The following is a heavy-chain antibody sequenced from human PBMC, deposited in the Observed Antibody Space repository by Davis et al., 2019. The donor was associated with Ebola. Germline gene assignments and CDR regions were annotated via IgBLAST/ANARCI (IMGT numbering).Heavy chain of an antibody. Sequence: PGGSLRLSCTVPGGSISSYYWSWIRQPPGKGLEWIGYTYYSGSTYYNPSLKSRVTISVDTSKNQFSLKLSSVTAADTAVYYCAIGPNYYDSSGTFDYWGQGTLITVSS. J-gene: IGHJ4*02. V-gene: IGHV4-59*06. CDR3: AIGPNYYDSSGTFDY. CDR1: GGSISSYY. D-gene: IGHD3-22*01. CDR2: TYYSGST.